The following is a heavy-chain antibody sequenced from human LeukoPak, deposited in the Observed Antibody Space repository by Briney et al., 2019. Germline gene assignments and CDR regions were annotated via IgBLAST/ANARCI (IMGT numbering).Heavy chain of an antibody. D-gene: IGHD4-23*01. CDR2: ISWNSGSI. CDR1: GFPFHDYD. V-gene: IGHV3-9*01. Sequence: GSSLRLSCAASGFPFHDYDMHWVRQAPGKGLEWVSDISWNSGSIGYADSVNGRFTISRDNAKTSLYLQMNSLRAEDTALYYCAKDGDYGGNSEYFQHWGQGTLVTVSS. CDR3: AKDGDYGGNSEYFQH. J-gene: IGHJ1*01.